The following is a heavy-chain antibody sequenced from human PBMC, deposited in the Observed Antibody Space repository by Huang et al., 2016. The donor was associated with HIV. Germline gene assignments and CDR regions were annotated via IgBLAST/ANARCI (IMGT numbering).Heavy chain of an antibody. CDR2: ISKKGST. J-gene: IGHJ6*03. CDR3: ARHREGPVAYYSGWGSHLNYMDV. CDR1: GGSIRRSDYH. Sequence: QLLLQESGPGLVKPSEALALTCAVSGGSIRRSDYHWGWIRQPPGQGLEWIGSISKKGSTHYGPDLKRRVTIAVDTSKNLFFLNLTSMTAADTGVYYCARHREGPVAYYSGWGSHLNYMDVWGRGRTVVVSS. D-gene: IGHD3-10*01. V-gene: IGHV4-39*01.